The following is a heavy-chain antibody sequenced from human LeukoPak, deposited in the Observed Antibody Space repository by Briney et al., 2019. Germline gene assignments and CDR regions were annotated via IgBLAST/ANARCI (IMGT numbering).Heavy chain of an antibody. Sequence: GGSLRLSCAASGFTFSSYAMSWVRQAPGKGLEWVSAMSGSGGSTYYADSVKGRFTISRDNSKNTLYLQMNSLRAEDTAVYYCAKDDSSWYGRYFDYWGQGTLVTVSS. CDR1: GFTFSSYA. CDR3: AKDDSSWYGRYFDY. J-gene: IGHJ4*02. CDR2: MSGSGGST. V-gene: IGHV3-23*01. D-gene: IGHD6-13*01.